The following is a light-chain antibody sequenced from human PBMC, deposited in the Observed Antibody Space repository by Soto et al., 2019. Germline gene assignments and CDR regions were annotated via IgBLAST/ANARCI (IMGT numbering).Light chain of an antibody. V-gene: IGKV3-20*01. J-gene: IGKJ1*01. CDR2: GAS. CDR3: QQYDSSPRT. CDR1: QSVTTNS. Sequence: EIVLTQSPGTLSLSSGERATLSCRASQSVTTNSLAWYQQKPGQAPRLLISGASSRAADIPDRFSGSGSGTDFTLTINRLEPEDFAVYYCQQYDSSPRTFGQGTKVDIK.